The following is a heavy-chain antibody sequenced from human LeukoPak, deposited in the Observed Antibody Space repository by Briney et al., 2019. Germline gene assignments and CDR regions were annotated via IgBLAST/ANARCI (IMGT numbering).Heavy chain of an antibody. Sequence: GGSLRLSCAASGFNFNSYSINWVRQAPGKGLEWVSSISSSSVHKYYADSVKGRFTISRDNAKNSLYLQMNSLRAEDTAVYYCASLTSNFDYWGQGTLVTVSS. D-gene: IGHD2-2*01. CDR2: ISSSSVHK. CDR3: ASLTSNFDY. J-gene: IGHJ4*02. V-gene: IGHV3-21*01. CDR1: GFNFNSYS.